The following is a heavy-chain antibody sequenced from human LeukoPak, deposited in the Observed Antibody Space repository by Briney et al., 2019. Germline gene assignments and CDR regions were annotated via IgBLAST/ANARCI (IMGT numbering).Heavy chain of an antibody. D-gene: IGHD3-10*01. V-gene: IGHV5-51*01. Sequence: GESLKISCKSFGYTFTSYWIAWVRQMPGKGLEWMGIIYPGDSDTRYSPSFQGQVTISADKSISTVYLQWSSLRASDTAMYYCARQSRDGSKTRGYFFDYWGQGTLVTVSS. CDR3: ARQSRDGSKTRGYFFDY. CDR1: GYTFTSYW. J-gene: IGHJ4*02. CDR2: IYPGDSDT.